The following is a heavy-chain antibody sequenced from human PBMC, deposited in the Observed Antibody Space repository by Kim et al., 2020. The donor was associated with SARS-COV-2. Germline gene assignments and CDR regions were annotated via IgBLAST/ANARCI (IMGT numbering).Heavy chain of an antibody. CDR2: ISAYNGNT. D-gene: IGHD3-22*01. CDR3: ARVGSRIHDYYDSSGYYWDAFDI. CDR1: GYTFTSYG. J-gene: IGHJ3*02. Sequence: ASVKVSCKASGYTFTSYGISWVRQAPGQGLEWMGWISAYNGNTNYAQKLQGRVTMTTDTSTSTAYMELRSLRSDDTAVYYCARVGSRIHDYYDSSGYYWDAFDIWGQGTMVTVSS. V-gene: IGHV1-18*01.